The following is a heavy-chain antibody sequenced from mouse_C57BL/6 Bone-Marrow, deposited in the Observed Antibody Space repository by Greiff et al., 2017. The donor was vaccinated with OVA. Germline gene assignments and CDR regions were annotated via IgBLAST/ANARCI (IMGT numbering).Heavy chain of an antibody. Sequence: EVMLVESGGGLVQPKGSLKLSCAASGFSFNTYAMNWVRQAPGKGLEWVARIRSKSNNYATYYADSVKDRFTISRDDSESMLYLQMNNLKTEDTAMYYCVSLSDGGYFDVWGTGTTVTVSS. V-gene: IGHV10-1*01. CDR1: GFSFNTYA. J-gene: IGHJ1*03. CDR2: IRSKSNNYAT. D-gene: IGHD2-3*01. CDR3: VSLSDGGYFDV.